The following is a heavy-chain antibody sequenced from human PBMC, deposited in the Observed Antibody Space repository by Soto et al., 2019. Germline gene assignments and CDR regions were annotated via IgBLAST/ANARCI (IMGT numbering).Heavy chain of an antibody. J-gene: IGHJ4*02. V-gene: IGHV3-74*01. Sequence: VQLVESGGGLVQPGGSLRLSCAASGFTFSSYWMHWVRQGPGKGLVWVSRINSDGSRTTYADSVKGRFTISRDNASNTLYLQMNSLRAEDTAVYYCARVSTGGYDFSLDDYWGQGTLVTVSS. CDR3: ARVSTGGYDFSLDDY. CDR1: GFTFSSYW. D-gene: IGHD5-12*01. CDR2: INSDGSRT.